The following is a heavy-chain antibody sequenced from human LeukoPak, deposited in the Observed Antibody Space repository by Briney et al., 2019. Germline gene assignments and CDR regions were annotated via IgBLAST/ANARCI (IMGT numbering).Heavy chain of an antibody. CDR1: GFTFSSYG. CDR3: AKDMRGYCSSTSCYTENDAFDI. Sequence: GGSLRLSCAASGFTFSSYGMHWVRQAPGKGREWVAFIRYDGSNKYYADSVKGRFTISRDNSKNTLYLQMNSLRAEDTAVYYCAKDMRGYCSSTSCYTENDAFDIWGQGTMVTVSS. V-gene: IGHV3-30*02. D-gene: IGHD2-2*02. J-gene: IGHJ3*02. CDR2: IRYDGSNK.